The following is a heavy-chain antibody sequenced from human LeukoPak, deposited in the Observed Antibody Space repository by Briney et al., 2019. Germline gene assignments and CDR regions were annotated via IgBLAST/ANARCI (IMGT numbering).Heavy chain of an antibody. CDR3: ARGKDGYNYFDY. J-gene: IGHJ4*02. CDR2: IYPGDSDT. Sequence: GESLKISCKASGYSFTTYWIGWVRQMPGKGLEWMGVIYPGDSDTRYSLSSQGQVTISADKSISTAYLQWSSLKASDTAMYYCARGKDGYNYFDYWGQGTLVTVSS. CDR1: GYSFTTYW. D-gene: IGHD5-24*01. V-gene: IGHV5-51*01.